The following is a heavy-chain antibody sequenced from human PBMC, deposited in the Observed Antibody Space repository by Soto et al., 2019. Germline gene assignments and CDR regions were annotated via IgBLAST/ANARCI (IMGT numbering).Heavy chain of an antibody. CDR3: ARDFQVAGIGYAFDI. Sequence: GGSLRLSCAASGFTFSSYSMNWVRQAPGKGLEWVSYISSSSSTIYYADSVKGRFTISRDNAKNSLYLQMNSLRDEDTAVYYCARDFQVAGIGYAFDIWGQGTMVNVSS. CDR2: ISSSSSTI. D-gene: IGHD6-19*01. V-gene: IGHV3-48*02. J-gene: IGHJ3*02. CDR1: GFTFSSYS.